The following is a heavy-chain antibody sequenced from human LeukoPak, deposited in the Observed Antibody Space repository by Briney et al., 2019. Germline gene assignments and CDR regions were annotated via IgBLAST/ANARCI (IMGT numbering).Heavy chain of an antibody. J-gene: IGHJ4*02. V-gene: IGHV1-2*02. D-gene: IGHD2-2*01. CDR3: ARTCSSTSCSIDY. CDR2: INPNSGGT. Sequence: ASVKVSCKASGHSFTDYYMHWVRQAPGQGLEWMGWINPNSGGTNYAQKFQGRVTMTRDTSISTAYMALSRLRSDDTAVFYCARTCSSTSCSIDYWGQGTLVTVSS. CDR1: GHSFTDYY.